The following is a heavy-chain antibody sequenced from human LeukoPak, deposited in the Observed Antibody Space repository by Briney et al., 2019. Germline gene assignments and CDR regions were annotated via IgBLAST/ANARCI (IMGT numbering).Heavy chain of an antibody. CDR1: SGSISSYY. V-gene: IGHV4-59*01. Sequence: PSETLSLTCTVSSGSISSYYWSWIRQPPGKGLEWIGYIYYSGSTNYNPSLKSRVTISVDTSKNQFSLKLSSVTAADTAVYYCARSYGSGGRFDYWGQGTLVTVSS. CDR3: ARSYGSGGRFDY. D-gene: IGHD3-10*01. J-gene: IGHJ4*02. CDR2: IYYSGST.